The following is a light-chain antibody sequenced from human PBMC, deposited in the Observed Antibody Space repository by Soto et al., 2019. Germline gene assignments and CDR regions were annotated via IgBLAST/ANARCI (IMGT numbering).Light chain of an antibody. CDR3: TSYAGGNNV. V-gene: IGLV2-8*01. Sequence: QSALTQPPSASGSPGQSVTISCTGTSSDVGGYNYVYWYQQYPGKVPKLMVYEVNNRPSGVPDRFSGSKSGNTASLTVSGLQAEDEADYYCTSYAGGNNVFGTGTKLTVL. CDR2: EVN. J-gene: IGLJ1*01. CDR1: SSDVGGYNY.